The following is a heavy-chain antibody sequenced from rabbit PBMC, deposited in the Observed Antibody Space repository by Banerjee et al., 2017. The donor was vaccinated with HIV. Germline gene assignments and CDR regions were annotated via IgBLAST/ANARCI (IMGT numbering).Heavy chain of an antibody. CDR1: GVSLNDKDV. Sequence: EQLEESGGGLVKPEGSLTLTCKASGVSLNDKDVMCWVRQAPGKGLEWIACIYAGSSGNTYSAIWAKGRFTISKTSSTTVTPQMTSLTAADTATYFCARDTSTSFSTYGMDLWGPGTLVTVS. CDR3: ARDTSTSFSTYGMDL. D-gene: IGHD1-1*01. CDR2: IYAGSSGNT. J-gene: IGHJ6*01. V-gene: IGHV1S45*01.